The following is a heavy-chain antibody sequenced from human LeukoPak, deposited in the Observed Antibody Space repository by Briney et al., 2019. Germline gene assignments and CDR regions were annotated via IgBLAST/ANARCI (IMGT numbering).Heavy chain of an antibody. V-gene: IGHV3-11*01. CDR2: ISSSGSTI. Sequence: GGSLRPSCAASGFTFSDYYMSWIRQAPGKGLEWVSYISSSGSTIYYADSVKGRFTISRDNAKNSLYLQMNSLRAEDTAVYYCARGKGQGTYYYYYMDVWGKGTTVTVSS. J-gene: IGHJ6*03. CDR1: GFTFSDYY. D-gene: IGHD3-10*01. CDR3: ARGKGQGTYYYYYMDV.